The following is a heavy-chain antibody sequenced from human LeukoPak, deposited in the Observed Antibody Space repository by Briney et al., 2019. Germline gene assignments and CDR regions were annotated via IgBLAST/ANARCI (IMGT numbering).Heavy chain of an antibody. V-gene: IGHV4-61*02. CDR3: ASTIAAAGTRSFDY. Sequence: SETLSLTCTVSGGSISSGSYYWSWIRQPAGKGLEWIGRIYTSGSTNYNPSLKSRVTISVDTSKNQFSLKLSSVIAADTAVYYCASTIAAAGTRSFDYWGQGTLVTVSS. J-gene: IGHJ4*02. CDR1: GGSISSGSYY. CDR2: IYTSGST. D-gene: IGHD6-13*01.